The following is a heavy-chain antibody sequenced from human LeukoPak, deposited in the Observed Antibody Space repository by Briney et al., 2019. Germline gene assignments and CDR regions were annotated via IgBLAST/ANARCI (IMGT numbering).Heavy chain of an antibody. CDR1: GGSFSGYY. CDR3: AGGRSRHYYYCSGSKVYYYYGMDV. J-gene: IGHJ6*02. CDR2: INHSGST. D-gene: IGHD3-10*01. Sequence: SETLSLTCAVYGGSFSGYYWSWIRQPPGKGLEWIGEINHSGSTNYNPSLKSRVTISVDTSKNQFSLKLSFVTAADTAVYYCAGGRSRHYYYCSGSKVYYYYGMDVWGQGTTVTVSS. V-gene: IGHV4-34*01.